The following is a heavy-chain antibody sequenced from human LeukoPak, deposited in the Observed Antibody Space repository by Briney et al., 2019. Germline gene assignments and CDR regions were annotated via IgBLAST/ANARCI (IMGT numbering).Heavy chain of an antibody. CDR2: IYHSGST. Sequence: SETLSLTCTVSGYSISSGYYWGWIRQPPGKGLEWIGSIYHSGSTYYNPSLKCRVTISVDTSKNQFSLKLSSVTAADTAVYYCARGGDGYTDAFDIWGQGTMVTVSS. V-gene: IGHV4-38-2*02. CDR3: ARGGDGYTDAFDI. D-gene: IGHD5-24*01. J-gene: IGHJ3*02. CDR1: GYSISSGYY.